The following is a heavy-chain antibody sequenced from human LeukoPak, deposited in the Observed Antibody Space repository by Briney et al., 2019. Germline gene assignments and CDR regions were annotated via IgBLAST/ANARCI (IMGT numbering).Heavy chain of an antibody. CDR2: IYTSGST. Sequence: SQTLSLTCTVSGGSISSGSYYWSWIRQPAGKGLEWIGRIYTSGSTNYNPSLKSRVAISVDTSKNQFSLKLSSVTAADTAVYYCARDGGDRVTYFDYWGQGTLVTVSS. CDR3: ARDGGDRVTYFDY. D-gene: IGHD2-21*01. CDR1: GGSISSGSYY. V-gene: IGHV4-61*02. J-gene: IGHJ4*02.